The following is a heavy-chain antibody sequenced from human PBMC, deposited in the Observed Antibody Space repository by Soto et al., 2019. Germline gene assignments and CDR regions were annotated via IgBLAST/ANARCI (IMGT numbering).Heavy chain of an antibody. Sequence: QVQLQESGPGLVKPSGTLSLTCAVSDASITSTHSWSWVRQPPGKGLEWIGEIFQSGSTNYNPSLKSRVTISVDKSKNQFSLKLSSVTAADTAFYYCARRKYYDILTGFYGGLDFWGQGTLVTVSS. V-gene: IGHV4-4*02. CDR3: ARRKYYDILTGFYGGLDF. CDR1: DASITSTHS. J-gene: IGHJ4*02. D-gene: IGHD3-9*01. CDR2: IFQSGST.